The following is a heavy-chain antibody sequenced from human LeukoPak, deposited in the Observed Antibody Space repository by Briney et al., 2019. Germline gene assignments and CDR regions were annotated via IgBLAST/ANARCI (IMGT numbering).Heavy chain of an antibody. V-gene: IGHV3-23*01. J-gene: IGHJ4*02. CDR3: AKANYGSGSYLLAYY. D-gene: IGHD3-10*01. CDR2: ISGSGGST. Sequence: GGSLRLSCAASGFTFSSYAMSWVRQAPGKGLEWVSAISGSGGSTHYADSVKGRFTISRDNSKNTLYLQMNSLRAEDTAVYYCAKANYGSGSYLLAYYWGQGTLVTVSS. CDR1: GFTFSSYA.